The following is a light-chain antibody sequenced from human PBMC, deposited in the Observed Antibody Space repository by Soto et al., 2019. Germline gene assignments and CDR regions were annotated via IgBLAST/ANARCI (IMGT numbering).Light chain of an antibody. CDR2: VVS. Sequence: EIVMTQSPATLSVSPGERATLSCRAIQSVTANLAGYQQKPGQAPRLLIFVVSTRANGDPARFSGSGSGTEFTLSISSLQSADFVVYYCQQYNNWPPWTFGQGTKVDIK. V-gene: IGKV3-15*01. CDR1: QSVTAN. J-gene: IGKJ1*01. CDR3: QQYNNWPPWT.